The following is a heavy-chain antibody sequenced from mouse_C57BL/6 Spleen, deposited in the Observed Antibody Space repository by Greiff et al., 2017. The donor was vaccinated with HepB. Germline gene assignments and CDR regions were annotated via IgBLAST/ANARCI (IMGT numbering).Heavy chain of an antibody. CDR3: ARKNYGSSLWYFDV. V-gene: IGHV1-69*01. D-gene: IGHD1-1*01. CDR1: GYTFTSYW. Sequence: QVQLQQPGAELVMPGASVKLSCKASGYTFTSYWMHWVKQRPGQGLEWIGEIDPSDIYTNYNQKFKGKSTLTVDKSSSTAYMQLSSLTSEDSAVYYCARKNYGSSLWYFDVWGTGTTVTVSS. J-gene: IGHJ1*03. CDR2: IDPSDIYT.